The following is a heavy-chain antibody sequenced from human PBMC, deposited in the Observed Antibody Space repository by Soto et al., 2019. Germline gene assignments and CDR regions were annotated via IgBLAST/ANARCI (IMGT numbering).Heavy chain of an antibody. CDR1: GGSFNGYF. J-gene: IGHJ4*02. CDR3: ARGVGALGGTASH. Sequence: QVQLQQWGAGLLKPSETLSLTCGVTGGSFNGYFWSWIRQPPGKGLEWIGQVNPSGTTNYNPSLKSRVTMSVDTSKNTFSLNLISVSASDTAVYYWARGVGALGGTASHWCRGTRVTVSS. CDR2: VNPSGTT. D-gene: IGHD6-19*01. V-gene: IGHV4-34*01.